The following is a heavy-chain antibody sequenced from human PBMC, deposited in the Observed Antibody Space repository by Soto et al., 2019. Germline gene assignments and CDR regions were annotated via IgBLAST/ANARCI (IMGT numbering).Heavy chain of an antibody. V-gene: IGHV3-49*03. CDR2: IRSKAYGGTT. J-gene: IGHJ6*03. D-gene: IGHD5-12*01. Sequence: GGSLRLSCTASGFTFGDYAMSWFRQAPGKGLEWVGFIRSKAYGGTTEYAASVKGRFTISRDDSKSIAYLQMNSLKTEDTAVYYCTRDQIPVDIVATIKSVYYYYMDVWGKGTTVTVSS. CDR3: TRDQIPVDIVATIKSVYYYYMDV. CDR1: GFTFGDYA.